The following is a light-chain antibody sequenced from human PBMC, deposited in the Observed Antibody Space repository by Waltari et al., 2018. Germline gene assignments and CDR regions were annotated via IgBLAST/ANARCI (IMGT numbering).Light chain of an antibody. CDR2: TNK. V-gene: IGLV1-44*01. J-gene: IGLJ2*01. Sequence: QSVLTQPPSASGTPGPRVTISCSGRIPNVGTNNVSWYHPLPGPAPTPRSFTNKQRPVGGPDRVSGSKSGTSASLAISGVQAEDEADYYCSTWDDSLNGPVFGGGTKLTV. CDR3: STWDDSLNGPV. CDR1: IPNVGTNN.